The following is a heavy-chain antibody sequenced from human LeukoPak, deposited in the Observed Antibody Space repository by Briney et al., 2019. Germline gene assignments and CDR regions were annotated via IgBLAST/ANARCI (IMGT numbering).Heavy chain of an antibody. J-gene: IGHJ5*02. CDR1: GYSISSGYH. D-gene: IGHD3-3*01. Sequence: PSETLSLTCAVSGYSISSGYHWGWIRQPPGKGLEWIGSIYHSGSTYYNPSLKSRVTISVDTSKNQFSLKLSSVTAADTAVYYCARHSTDFWSGYQGNWFDPWGQGTLVTVSS. CDR3: ARHSTDFWSGYQGNWFDP. CDR2: IYHSGST. V-gene: IGHV4-38-2*01.